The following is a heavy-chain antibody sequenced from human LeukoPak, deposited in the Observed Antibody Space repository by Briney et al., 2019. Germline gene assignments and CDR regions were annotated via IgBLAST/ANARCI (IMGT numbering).Heavy chain of an antibody. Sequence: ASVKVSCKASGYTFTGYYMHWVRQAPGQGLEWMGWTNPNSGGTNYAQKFQGRVTMTRDTSISTAYMELSRLRSDDTAVYYCARAVVVVPAAISEIDYWGQGTLVTVSS. D-gene: IGHD2-2*01. J-gene: IGHJ4*02. CDR3: ARAVVVVPAAISEIDY. CDR1: GYTFTGYY. CDR2: TNPNSGGT. V-gene: IGHV1-2*02.